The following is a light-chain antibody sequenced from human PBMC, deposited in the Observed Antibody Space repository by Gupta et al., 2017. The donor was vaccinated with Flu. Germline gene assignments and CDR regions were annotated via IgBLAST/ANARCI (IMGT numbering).Light chain of an antibody. CDR2: GAA. Sequence: EIVLTQSPGTLSLSPGERATLSGRASQSVASSYLAWYQQKPGRAPRLLIYGAATRAIGTPERLSGSGSGKDLTLTIANREHEDFAVYNGQHEVSSPFILAGGTKVKIK. CDR1: QSVASSY. J-gene: IGKJ4*01. V-gene: IGKV3-20*01. CDR3: QHEVSSPFI.